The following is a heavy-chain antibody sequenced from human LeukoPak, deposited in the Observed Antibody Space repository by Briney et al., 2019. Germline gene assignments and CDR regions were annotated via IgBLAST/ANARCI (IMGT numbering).Heavy chain of an antibody. D-gene: IGHD3-10*01. Sequence: SETLSLTCTVSGGSINSGDYYWSWIRQPPGKGLGWFGYIYCSGNTYYNPSLKSRITISIDTSRNQFSLRLTSVTAADTAVYYCARYHFGYYFDYWGQGTLVTVSS. CDR3: ARYHFGYYFDY. J-gene: IGHJ4*02. CDR2: IYCSGNT. CDR1: GGSINSGDYY. V-gene: IGHV4-30-4*01.